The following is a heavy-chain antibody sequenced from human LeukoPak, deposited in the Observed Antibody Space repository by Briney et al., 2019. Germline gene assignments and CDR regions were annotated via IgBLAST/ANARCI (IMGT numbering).Heavy chain of an antibody. D-gene: IGHD2-15*01. CDR2: IYHSGST. V-gene: IGHV4-30-2*01. J-gene: IGHJ3*02. Sequence: SQTLSLTCAVSGDSISSGGYSWRWLRQPPGKGLEWIGYIYHSGSTYYNPSLKSRFTISVDRSKNRFSLKLSSVTAADTAVYYCARTEIHCSGGSCYPDAFDIWGQGTMVTVSS. CDR3: ARTEIHCSGGSCYPDAFDI. CDR1: GDSISSGGYS.